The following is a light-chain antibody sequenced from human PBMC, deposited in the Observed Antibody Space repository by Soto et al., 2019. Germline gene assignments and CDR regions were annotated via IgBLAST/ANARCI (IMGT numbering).Light chain of an antibody. CDR2: DVT. Sequence: QSALTQPRSVSGSPGQSVTISCTGTSSDVGGYDFVSWYQQHPGKAPKLMIHDVTKRPSGVPDRFSGSKSGNSASLTISGLQAEDEADYYCCSYSGSYKSGVFGGGTKVTVL. CDR1: SSDVGGYDF. J-gene: IGLJ3*02. CDR3: CSYSGSYKSGV. V-gene: IGLV2-11*01.